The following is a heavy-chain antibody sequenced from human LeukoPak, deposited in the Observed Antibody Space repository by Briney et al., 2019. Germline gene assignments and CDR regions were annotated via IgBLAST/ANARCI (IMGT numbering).Heavy chain of an antibody. Sequence: GGSLRLSCVASGFIVSSNYLNWVRQAPGKGLEWVAVISYDGSNKYYADSVKGRFTISRDKSKNTVYLQMNSLRAEDTAVYYCAKDRERIAVAGRTDYYGMDVWGQGTTVTVSS. D-gene: IGHD6-19*01. V-gene: IGHV3-30*18. J-gene: IGHJ6*02. CDR3: AKDRERIAVAGRTDYYGMDV. CDR1: GFIVSSNY. CDR2: ISYDGSNK.